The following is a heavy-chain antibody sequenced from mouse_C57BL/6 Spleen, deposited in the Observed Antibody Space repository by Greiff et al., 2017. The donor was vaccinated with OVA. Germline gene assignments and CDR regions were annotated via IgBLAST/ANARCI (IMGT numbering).Heavy chain of an antibody. CDR3: ARWGVTTFFDD. CDR2: IDPSDSYT. CDR1: GYTFTSYW. J-gene: IGHJ2*01. D-gene: IGHD2-2*01. V-gene: IGHV1-50*01. Sequence: VQLQQPGAELVKPGASVKLSCKASGYTFTSYWMQWVKQRPGQGLEWIGEIDPSDSYTNYNQKFKGKATLTVDTSSSTAYMQLSSLTSEDSAVYYCARWGVTTFFDDWGQGTTLTVSS.